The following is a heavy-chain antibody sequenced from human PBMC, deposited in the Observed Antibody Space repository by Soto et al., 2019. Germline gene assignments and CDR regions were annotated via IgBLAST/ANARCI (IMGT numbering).Heavy chain of an antibody. Sequence: EVQLVESGGGLVQPGGSLRLSCAASGFSFSTYWMSWVRQAPGQGLEWVANIKQDGSEKYYVDSVKGRFTISRDNAKNSRYLQMNSLRGEDTAVYYCATRGYCSGGSCSQVVDYWGQGTLVIVSS. CDR2: IKQDGSEK. CDR1: GFSFSTYW. J-gene: IGHJ4*02. CDR3: ATRGYCSGGSCSQVVDY. V-gene: IGHV3-7*01. D-gene: IGHD2-15*01.